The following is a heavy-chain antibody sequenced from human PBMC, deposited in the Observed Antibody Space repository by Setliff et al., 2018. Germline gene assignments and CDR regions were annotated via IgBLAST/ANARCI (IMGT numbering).Heavy chain of an antibody. D-gene: IGHD3-10*01. CDR2: FHISGNVRSV. J-gene: IGHJ4*02. V-gene: IGHV4-4*08. Sequence: PSETLSLTCTVSGYPINTHYWSWIRQSPGKGLEWIGYFHISGNVRSVNYNPSLKSRVTISVDTSNNQFSLRLNSVTAADTAVYYCARGITSVSWTPRYWGRGTLVTVSS. CDR1: GYPINTHY. CDR3: ARGITSVSWTPRY.